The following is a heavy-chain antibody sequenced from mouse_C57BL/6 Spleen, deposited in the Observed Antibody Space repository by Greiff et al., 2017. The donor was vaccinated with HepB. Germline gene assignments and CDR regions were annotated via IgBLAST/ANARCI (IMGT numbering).Heavy chain of an antibody. Sequence: GGGLVQPKGSLKLSCAASGFSFITYAMYWVRQAPGKGLEWVARIRSKSNNYATYYADSVKDRFTISRDDSESMLYLQMNNLDTEGTAMYYCVRRSFAYWGQGTLVTVSA. CDR1: GFSFITYA. V-gene: IGHV10-1*01. CDR2: IRSKSNNYAT. J-gene: IGHJ3*01. CDR3: VRRSFAY.